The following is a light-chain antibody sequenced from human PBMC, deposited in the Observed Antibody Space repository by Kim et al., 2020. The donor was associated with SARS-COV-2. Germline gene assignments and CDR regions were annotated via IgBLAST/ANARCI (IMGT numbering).Light chain of an antibody. Sequence: EIVLIQSPATLSLSPGERATLSCRASQSVSSYLAWYQQKPGQAPRLLIYDASNRATGIPARFSGSGSGTDFTLTISSLEPEDFAVYYCQQRSNWPLTYGGETKVDIK. CDR3: QQRSNWPLT. CDR2: DAS. V-gene: IGKV3-11*01. CDR1: QSVSSY. J-gene: IGKJ4*01.